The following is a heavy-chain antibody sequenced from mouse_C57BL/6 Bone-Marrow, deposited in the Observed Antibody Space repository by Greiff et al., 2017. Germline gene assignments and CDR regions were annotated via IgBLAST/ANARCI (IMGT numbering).Heavy chain of an antibody. V-gene: IGHV1-42*01. Sequence: EVKLVESGPELVKPGASVKISCKASGYSFTGYYMYWVKQSPEKSLEWIGEINPSTGGTTYNQKFKAKATMTVDKSSSTAYMQLKSLTSEDSAVYNCERGPYYYGSSDWYFDVWGTGTTVTVSS. J-gene: IGHJ1*03. CDR1: GYSFTGYY. CDR3: ERGPYYYGSSDWYFDV. D-gene: IGHD1-1*01. CDR2: INPSTGGT.